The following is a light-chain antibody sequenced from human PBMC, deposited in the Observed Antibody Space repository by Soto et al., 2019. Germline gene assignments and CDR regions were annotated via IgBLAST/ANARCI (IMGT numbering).Light chain of an antibody. Sequence: QSVLKQPPSVSGAPGQRVTISCTGSSSNIGAGYDVHWYQQLPGTAPKLLIYGNSNRPSGVPDRFSGSKSGTSASLAITGLQAEDEADYYCQSYDSSLSGYLFGTGTKVTVL. CDR1: SSNIGAGYD. V-gene: IGLV1-40*01. J-gene: IGLJ1*01. CDR2: GNS. CDR3: QSYDSSLSGYL.